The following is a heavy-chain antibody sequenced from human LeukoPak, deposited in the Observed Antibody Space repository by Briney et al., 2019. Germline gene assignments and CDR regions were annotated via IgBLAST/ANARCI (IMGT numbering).Heavy chain of an antibody. CDR2: TRYDGTIK. V-gene: IGHV3-30*02. Sequence: GGSLRLSCAASGFSFSNYGMHWVRQTPGKGLESVASTRYDGTIKDYADSVKGRFTISRDNSQNVLHLQMKSLRTEDTAVYYCAKELLLGYFYMDVWGKGTTVIVSS. CDR3: AKELLLGYFYMDV. CDR1: GFSFSNYG. D-gene: IGHD1-26*01. J-gene: IGHJ6*03.